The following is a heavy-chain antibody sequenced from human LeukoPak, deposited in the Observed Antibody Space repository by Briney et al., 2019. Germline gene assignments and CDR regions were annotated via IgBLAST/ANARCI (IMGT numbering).Heavy chain of an antibody. V-gene: IGHV3-33*08. CDR2: IWYDGSNK. D-gene: IGHD1-1*01. CDR3: ARDGASIDDQYYGLDV. J-gene: IGHJ6*02. CDR1: GFTFSSYG. Sequence: GGSLRLSCAVSGFTFSSYGMHWVRQAPGKGLEWVAVIWYDGSNKYYADSVKGRFTISRDNDKNTVFLEMNSLRAEDTAVYYCARDGASIDDQYYGLDVWGQGTTVTVSS.